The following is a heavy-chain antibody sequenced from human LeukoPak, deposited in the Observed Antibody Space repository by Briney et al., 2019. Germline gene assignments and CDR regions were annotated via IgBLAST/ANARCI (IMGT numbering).Heavy chain of an antibody. D-gene: IGHD3-22*01. CDR3: AREQDNYDSSGYYDY. J-gene: IGHJ4*02. CDR2: INPSSGGT. V-gene: IGHV1-2*02. CDR1: GYTFTSYH. Sequence: GASVKVSCKASGYTFTSYHMHWVRQAPGQGLEWMGWINPSSGGTNYAQKLQGRVTMTTDTSTNTAYMELRSLRSDDTAVYYCAREQDNYDSSGYYDYWGQGTLVTVSS.